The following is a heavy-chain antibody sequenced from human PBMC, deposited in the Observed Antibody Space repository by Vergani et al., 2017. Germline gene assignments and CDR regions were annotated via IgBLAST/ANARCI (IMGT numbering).Heavy chain of an antibody. CDR3: ARAYGRYDWFDY. CDR1: GVTFSNSA. J-gene: IGHJ4*01. D-gene: IGHD1-20*01. Sequence: EVHLLESGGGLVQSGGSLRLSCAASGVTFSNSAVSWVRQAPGRGLAWVSSISGPGLSTYYADSVKGRFSISRDNSKNTLYLQMNSLRVEDTAVYYCARAYGRYDWFDYWGQRTLVTVSS. V-gene: IGHV3-23*01. CDR2: ISGPGLST.